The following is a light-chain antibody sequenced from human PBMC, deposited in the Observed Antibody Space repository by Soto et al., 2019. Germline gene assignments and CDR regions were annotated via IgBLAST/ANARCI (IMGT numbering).Light chain of an antibody. Sequence: QSALTQPASVSGSPGQSITISCTGTSSDVGSYNLVSWYQQHPGKAPKLMIYEGSNGPSGVSNRFSGSKSGNTASLTISGLQAEDEADDDCCSYAGSSTFDVVFGGGTKVTVL. V-gene: IGLV2-23*03. J-gene: IGLJ2*01. CDR1: SSDVGSYNL. CDR2: EGS. CDR3: CSYAGSSTFDVV.